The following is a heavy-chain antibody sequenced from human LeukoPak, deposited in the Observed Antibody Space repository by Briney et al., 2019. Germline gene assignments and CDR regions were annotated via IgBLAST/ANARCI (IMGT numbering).Heavy chain of an antibody. J-gene: IGHJ6*02. V-gene: IGHV7-4-1*02. CDR1: GGTFSSYA. D-gene: IGHD5-24*01. CDR3: ARDQEEMATIQRFNLGSYYYYYYGMDV. Sequence: ASVKVSCKASGGTFSSYAISWVRQAPGQGLEWMGWINTNTGNPTYAQGFTGRFVFSLDTSVSTAYLQISSLKAEDTAVYYCARDQEEMATIQRFNLGSYYYYYYGMDVWGQGTTVTVSS. CDR2: INTNTGNP.